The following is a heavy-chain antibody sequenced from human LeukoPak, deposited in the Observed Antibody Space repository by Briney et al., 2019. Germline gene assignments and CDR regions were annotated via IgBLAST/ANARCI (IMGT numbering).Heavy chain of an antibody. CDR3: HAEWISSSSPRALDY. CDR2: IKQDGSEK. V-gene: IGHV3-7*01. D-gene: IGHD6-6*01. CDR1: GFSFSSFW. Sequence: PGGSLRLSCAASGFSFSSFWMSWVRQAPGKGLEWVANIKQDGSEKYYVDSVKGRFTISRDNAKNSLSLQMSSLRAGDTAVYYCHAEWISSSSPRALDYWGQGTLVTVSS. J-gene: IGHJ4*02.